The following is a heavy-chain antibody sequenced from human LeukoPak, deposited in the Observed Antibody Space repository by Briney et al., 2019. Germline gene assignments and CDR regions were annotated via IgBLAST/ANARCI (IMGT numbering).Heavy chain of an antibody. CDR2: ISAYNGNT. V-gene: IGHV1-18*01. CDR1: GYIFTSYG. D-gene: IGHD3-22*01. CDR3: ARVGMIVVGDDY. J-gene: IGHJ4*02. Sequence: ASVKVFCKASGYIFTSYGIIWVRQAPGQGLEWMGWISAYNGNTNYAQKLQGRVTMTTDTSTSTAYMELRSLRSDDTAVYYCARVGMIVVGDDYWGQGTLVTVSS.